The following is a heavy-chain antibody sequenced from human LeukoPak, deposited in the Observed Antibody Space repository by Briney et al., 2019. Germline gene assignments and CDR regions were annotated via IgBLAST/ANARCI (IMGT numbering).Heavy chain of an antibody. CDR1: GGSISSYY. D-gene: IGHD6-13*01. CDR2: IYTSGST. Sequence: SETLSLTCTVSGGSISSYYWSWIRQPPGKGLEWIGYIYTSGSTNYNPSLKSRVTISVDTSKNQFSLKLSSVTAADTAVYYCARTGYSSSWSLYYFDYWGQGTLVPVSS. J-gene: IGHJ4*02. V-gene: IGHV4-4*09. CDR3: ARTGYSSSWSLYYFDY.